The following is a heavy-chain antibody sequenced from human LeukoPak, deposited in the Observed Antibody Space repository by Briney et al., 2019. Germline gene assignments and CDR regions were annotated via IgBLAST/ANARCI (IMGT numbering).Heavy chain of an antibody. V-gene: IGHV3-23*01. CDR1: GFTVSSNY. CDR3: AKVGRAAAGNWKSDY. D-gene: IGHD6-13*01. J-gene: IGHJ4*02. Sequence: HPGGSLRLSCAASGFTVSSNYMSWVRQAPGKGLEWVSAISGSGGSTYYADSVKGRFTISRDNSKNTLYLQMNSLRAEDTAVYYCAKVGRAAAGNWKSDYWGQGTLVTVSS. CDR2: ISGSGGST.